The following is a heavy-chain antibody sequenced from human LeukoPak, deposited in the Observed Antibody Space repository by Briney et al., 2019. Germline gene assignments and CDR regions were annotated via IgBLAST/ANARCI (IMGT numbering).Heavy chain of an antibody. Sequence: PGGSLRLSCAASGFTFSSYGMSWVRQAPGKGLEWVSAISGSGGSTYYADSVKGRFTISRDNAKNSLYLQMNSLRAEDTAVYYCARDKIVGATYLDHWGQGTLVTVSS. CDR3: ARDKIVGATYLDH. V-gene: IGHV3-23*01. J-gene: IGHJ4*02. D-gene: IGHD1-26*01. CDR1: GFTFSSYG. CDR2: ISGSGGST.